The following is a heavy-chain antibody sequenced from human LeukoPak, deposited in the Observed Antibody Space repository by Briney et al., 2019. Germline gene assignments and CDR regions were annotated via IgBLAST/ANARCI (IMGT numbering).Heavy chain of an antibody. Sequence: SVKVSCKASGGTFSSYAISWVRQAPGQGLEWMGGIIPIFGTANYAQKFQCRVTITADESTRTPYMELSSMRSEATAVYYCARAYYDFWSGYSVFDYWGQGTLVTVSS. CDR2: IIPIFGTA. J-gene: IGHJ4*02. CDR1: GGTFSSYA. D-gene: IGHD3-3*01. V-gene: IGHV1-69*13. CDR3: ARAYYDFWSGYSVFDY.